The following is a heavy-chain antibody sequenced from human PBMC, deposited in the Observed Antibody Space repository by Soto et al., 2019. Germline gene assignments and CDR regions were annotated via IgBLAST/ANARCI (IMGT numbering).Heavy chain of an antibody. CDR1: GYSFTSYW. CDR2: IDPSDSYT. V-gene: IGHV5-10-1*01. Sequence: EVQLVQSGAEVKKPGESLRISCKGSGYSFTSYWITWVRQMPGKGLEWMGRIDPSDSYTSYSPSFQGHVTISADKSISTAYLQWSSMKASDPAMYYCARHQAAYSSSWYFVYWGQGTLVTVSS. CDR3: ARHQAAYSSSWYFVY. D-gene: IGHD6-13*01. J-gene: IGHJ4*02.